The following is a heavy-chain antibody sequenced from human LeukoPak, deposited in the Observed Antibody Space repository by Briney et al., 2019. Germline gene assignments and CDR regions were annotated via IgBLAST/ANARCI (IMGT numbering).Heavy chain of an antibody. CDR1: GYTFIGYY. CDR2: MNPISGGT. J-gene: IGHJ4*02. Sequence: ASVKVSCKASGYTFIGYYIHWVRQAPGQGLEYMGWMNPISGGTNHAQNFQGRVTMTRDTSISTAYKELSRLRSDDTAVYYCARDWGAYYYESGTLSHFDYWGQGTLVTVSS. V-gene: IGHV1-2*02. CDR3: ARDWGAYYYESGTLSHFDY. D-gene: IGHD3-10*01.